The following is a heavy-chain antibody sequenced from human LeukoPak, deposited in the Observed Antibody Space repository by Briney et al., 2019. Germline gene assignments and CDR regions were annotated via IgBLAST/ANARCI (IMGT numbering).Heavy chain of an antibody. D-gene: IGHD6-19*01. Sequence: KPGGSLRLSCAASGFTFSSYSMNWVRQPPGKGLEWVSSISSSSYIYYAESVKGRFTISRDNAKNSLYLQMNSLRAEDTAVYYCARVAGDDYWGQGTLVTVSS. J-gene: IGHJ4*02. CDR2: ISSSSYI. V-gene: IGHV3-21*01. CDR1: GFTFSSYS. CDR3: ARVAGDDY.